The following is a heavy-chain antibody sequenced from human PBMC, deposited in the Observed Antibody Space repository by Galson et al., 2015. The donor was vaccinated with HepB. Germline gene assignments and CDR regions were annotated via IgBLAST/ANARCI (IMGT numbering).Heavy chain of an antibody. V-gene: IGHV1-69*02. CDR1: GGTFSSYT. J-gene: IGHJ4*02. CDR3: ARGRVEMATIYFDY. D-gene: IGHD5-24*01. CDR2: IIPILGIA. Sequence: SVKVSCKASGGTFSSYTISWVRQAPGQGLEWMGRIIPILGIANYAQKFQGRVTITADKSTSTAYMELSSLRSEDTAVYYCARGRVEMATIYFDYWGQGTLVTVSS.